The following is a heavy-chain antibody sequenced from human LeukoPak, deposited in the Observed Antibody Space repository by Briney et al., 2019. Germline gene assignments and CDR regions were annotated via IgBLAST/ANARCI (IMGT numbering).Heavy chain of an antibody. J-gene: IGHJ4*02. CDR2: INAGNGNT. D-gene: IGHD1-26*01. Sequence: GASVKVSCKASGYTFTSYAMHWVRQAPGQRLEWMGWINAGNGNTKYSQKFQGRVTMTRNTSISTAYMELGSLRSEDTAVYYCARGPKWELPYWGQGTLVTVSS. CDR1: GYTFTSYA. CDR3: ARGPKWELPY. V-gene: IGHV1-3*01.